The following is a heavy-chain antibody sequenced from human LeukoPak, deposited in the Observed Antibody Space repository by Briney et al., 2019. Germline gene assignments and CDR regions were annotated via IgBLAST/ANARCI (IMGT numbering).Heavy chain of an antibody. V-gene: IGHV4-30-4*08. CDR1: GGSISSGDYY. CDR3: ARGGKLFRG. J-gene: IGHJ4*02. CDR2: IYYSGST. Sequence: SETLSLTCTVSGGSISSGDYYWSWIRQPPGKGLEWIGYIYYSGSTYYNPSLKSRVTISVDTSKNQLSLKLSPVTAADTAVYYCARGGKLFRGWGQGTLVTVSS. D-gene: IGHD3-3*01.